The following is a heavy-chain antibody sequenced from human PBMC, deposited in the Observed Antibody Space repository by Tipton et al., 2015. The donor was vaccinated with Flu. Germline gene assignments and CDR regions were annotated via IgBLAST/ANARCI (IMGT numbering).Heavy chain of an antibody. D-gene: IGHD6-19*01. CDR2: IYHSGST. CDR3: ARAIGVAESY. J-gene: IGHJ4*02. V-gene: IGHV4-38-2*01. Sequence: TLSLTCEVSGYSMTSGYYWGWVRQPPGKGLEWIGSIYHSGSTHYNPSLKSRVSISLDTPKNQFSLHLTSVTAADTAVYYCARAIGVAESYWGQGALVTVSS. CDR1: GYSMTSGYY.